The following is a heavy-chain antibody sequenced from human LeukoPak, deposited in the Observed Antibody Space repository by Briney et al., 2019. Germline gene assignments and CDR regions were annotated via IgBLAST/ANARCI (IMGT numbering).Heavy chain of an antibody. V-gene: IGHV3-49*03. CDR1: GFTFGDYA. D-gene: IGHD6-6*01. CDR3: AKDCPPSISARPINYYYYFMDV. Sequence: GGSLRLSCTASGFTFGDYAMSWFRQAPGKGLEWVGFIRSKAYGGTPEYAASVKGRFTISRDDSKSIAYLQMNSLRAEDTAVYYCAKDCPPSISARPINYYYYFMDVWGQGTTVTVSS. J-gene: IGHJ6*02. CDR2: IRSKAYGGTP.